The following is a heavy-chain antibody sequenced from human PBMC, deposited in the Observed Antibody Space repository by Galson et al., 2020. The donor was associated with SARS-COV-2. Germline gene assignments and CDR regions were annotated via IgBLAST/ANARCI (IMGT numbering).Heavy chain of an antibody. D-gene: IGHD3-9*01. V-gene: IGHV1-2*02. Sequence: ASVKVSCKASGYTFTDYYIHWVRQAPGQGLEWMGWINPKSGGTNYAQKFEGRVTMTRDTSITTAYMELSRLRADDTAVYYCARLRYYDVLAGYIVDVCGQGTMVTVSS. J-gene: IGHJ6*02. CDR3: ARLRYYDVLAGYIVDV. CDR1: GYTFTDYY. CDR2: INPKSGGT.